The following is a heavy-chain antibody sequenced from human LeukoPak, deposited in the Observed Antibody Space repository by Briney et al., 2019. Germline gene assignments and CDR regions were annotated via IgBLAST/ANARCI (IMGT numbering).Heavy chain of an antibody. D-gene: IGHD3-22*01. CDR3: ASSDYYYDSSGYGRPFDY. CDR1: GGSFSGYY. Sequence: PSETLSLNCAVYGGSFSGYYWSWIRQPPGKGLEWIGEINHSGSTNYNPSHESRVTISVDPPKNQFSLKLSSVTAADTAVYYCASSDYYYDSSGYGRPFDYWGQGTLVTVSS. V-gene: IGHV4-34*01. CDR2: INHSGST. J-gene: IGHJ4*02.